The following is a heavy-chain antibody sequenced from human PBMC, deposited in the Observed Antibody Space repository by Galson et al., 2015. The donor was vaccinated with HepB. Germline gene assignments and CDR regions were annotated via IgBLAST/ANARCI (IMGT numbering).Heavy chain of an antibody. CDR3: ARGYCRGGRCPSPLNFDY. Sequence: ETLSLTCAVYGGSFGDYHWSWLRQPPGKGLEWIGKINHTRTTDYNPSLKSRVTISLQMSKNQFSLRLSPVTAADTAVYYCARGYCRGGRCPSPLNFDYWGQGTLVTVSS. D-gene: IGHD2-15*01. J-gene: IGHJ4*02. CDR1: GGSFGDYH. CDR2: INHTRTT. V-gene: IGHV4-34*01.